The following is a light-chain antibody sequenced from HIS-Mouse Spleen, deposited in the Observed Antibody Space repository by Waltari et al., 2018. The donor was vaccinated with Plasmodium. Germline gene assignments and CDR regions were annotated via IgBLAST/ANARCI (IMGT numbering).Light chain of an antibody. V-gene: IGKV3-15*01. CDR1: QSVSSN. Sequence: EIVMTQSPATLSVSPGERATLSCRASQSVSSNLAWYQQKPRQAPSLLIYGASTRATGIPARFSGSESGTEFTLTISSLQSEDFAVYYCQQYNNWSFTFGPGTKVDIK. CDR3: QQYNNWSFT. J-gene: IGKJ3*01. CDR2: GAS.